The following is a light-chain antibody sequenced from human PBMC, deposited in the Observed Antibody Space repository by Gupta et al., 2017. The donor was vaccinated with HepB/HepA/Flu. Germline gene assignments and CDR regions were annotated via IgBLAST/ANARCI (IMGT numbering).Light chain of an antibody. CDR1: QSVSTY. J-gene: IGKJ1*01. Sequence: QMTQSPSSLSASVGDRVTLTCRASQSVSTYLNWYQQKPGKAPKLPIYSASSLQSGVPSRFSGSGSGTDFTLTIISLQPEDFATYYCQQSYSPPQTFGQGTKVEI. CDR2: SAS. CDR3: QQSYSPPQT. V-gene: IGKV1-39*01.